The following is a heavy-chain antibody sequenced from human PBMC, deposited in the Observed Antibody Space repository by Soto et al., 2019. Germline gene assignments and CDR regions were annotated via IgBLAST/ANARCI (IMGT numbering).Heavy chain of an antibody. CDR3: ARGITYSSSWYYFDY. CDR1: GYSFTTYG. J-gene: IGHJ4*02. CDR2: ISPYNGDT. V-gene: IGHV1-18*01. Sequence: QVQLVQSGAEVKKPGASVQVSCEASGYSFTTYGINWVRQAPGQGLEWMGWISPYNGDTNYVQRLQGRVTMTTDTSTSTAYMELRSLRSDDTAVYYCARGITYSSSWYYFDYWGQGTLVTVSS. D-gene: IGHD6-13*01.